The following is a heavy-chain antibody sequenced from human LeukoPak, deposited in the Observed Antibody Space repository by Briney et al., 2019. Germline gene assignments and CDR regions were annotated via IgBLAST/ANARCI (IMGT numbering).Heavy chain of an antibody. CDR1: GYTFTGYY. CDR3: ARVGSSSWSDAFDF. D-gene: IGHD6-13*01. Sequence: ASVKVSCKASGYTFTGYYMHWVRQAPGQGLGWMGWINPNSGGTNYAQKFQGRVTMTRDTSISTAYMELSRLRSDDTAVYYCARVGSSSWSDAFDFWGQGTMVTASS. J-gene: IGHJ3*01. CDR2: INPNSGGT. V-gene: IGHV1-2*02.